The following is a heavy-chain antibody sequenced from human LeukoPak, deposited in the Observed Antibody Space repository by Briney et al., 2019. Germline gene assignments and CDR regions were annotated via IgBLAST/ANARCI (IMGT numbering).Heavy chain of an antibody. Sequence: SVKVSCKASGGTFSSYAISWVRQAPGQGLEWMGGIIPIFGTANYAQEFQGRVTITADESTSTAYMGLSSLRSEDTAVYYCATRSGEGYYGMDVWGQGTTVTVSS. CDR2: IIPIFGTA. CDR3: ATRSGEGYYGMDV. D-gene: IGHD3-16*01. V-gene: IGHV1-69*13. CDR1: GGTFSSYA. J-gene: IGHJ6*02.